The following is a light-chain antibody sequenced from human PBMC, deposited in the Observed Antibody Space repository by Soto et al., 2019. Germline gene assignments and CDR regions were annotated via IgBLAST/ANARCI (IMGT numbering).Light chain of an antibody. CDR3: QQSFSPRWT. Sequence: DIQMTQSPSSLSASVGDRVTITCRASHSISNYLNWYQQKPAKAPKLLIYAASSMQSGARSRFSGSRSETDFTLPISSVQPDESATYYCQQSFSPRWTFGQGTKVEV. CDR2: AAS. CDR1: HSISNY. V-gene: IGKV1-39*01. J-gene: IGKJ1*01.